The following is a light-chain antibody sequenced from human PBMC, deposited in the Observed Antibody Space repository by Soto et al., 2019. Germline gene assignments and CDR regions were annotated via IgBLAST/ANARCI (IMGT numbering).Light chain of an antibody. V-gene: IGLV2-8*01. CDR3: SSFAGSKTPYV. CDR1: SSDIGTYDF. CDR2: EVT. Sequence: QSVLTQPPSAYGSPGQSVTISCSGTSSDIGTYDFVSWYQHHPGKAPKVLSYEVTKRASGVPDRFSGSKSGNTASLTVSGLQPEDEAEYFCSSFAGSKTPYVFGTGTKVTVL. J-gene: IGLJ1*01.